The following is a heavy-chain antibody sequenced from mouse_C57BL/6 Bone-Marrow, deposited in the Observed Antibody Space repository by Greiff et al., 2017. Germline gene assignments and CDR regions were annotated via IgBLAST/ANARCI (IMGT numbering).Heavy chain of an antibody. CDR3: ARGDLLLYYYAMDY. Sequence: EVKVVESGGGLVKPGGSLKLSCAASGFTFSDYGMHWVRQAPEKGLEWVAYISSGSSTIYYADTVKGRFTISRDNAKNTLFLQMTSLRSEDTAMYYCARGDLLLYYYAMDYWGQGTSVTVSS. CDR1: GFTFSDYG. CDR2: ISSGSSTI. V-gene: IGHV5-17*01. D-gene: IGHD2-10*01. J-gene: IGHJ4*01.